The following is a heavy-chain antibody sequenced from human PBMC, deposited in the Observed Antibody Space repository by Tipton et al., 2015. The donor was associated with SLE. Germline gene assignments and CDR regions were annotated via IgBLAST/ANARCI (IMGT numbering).Heavy chain of an antibody. CDR3: ARGPPFMEWERNWFDP. Sequence: TLSLTCTVSGGSIRSYYWTWIRQPPGKRLEWIAYIYHSGITNYNPSLQSRVTISVDRSKNQFSLKLTPVTAADTAVYYCARGPPFMEWERNWFDPWGQGTLVTVSS. J-gene: IGHJ5*02. V-gene: IGHV4-59*01. CDR1: GGSIRSYY. D-gene: IGHD3-3*02. CDR2: IYHSGIT.